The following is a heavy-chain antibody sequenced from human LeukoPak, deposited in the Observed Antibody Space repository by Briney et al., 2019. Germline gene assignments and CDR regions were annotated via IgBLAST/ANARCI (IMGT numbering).Heavy chain of an antibody. CDR1: GGSISSSNW. Sequence: PSGTLSLTCAVSGGSISSSNWWSWVRQPPGKGLEWIGEIYHSGSTNYNPSLKSRVTISVDKSKNQFSLKLSSVTAADTAVYYCARANYYDSSGYPHAAFDIWGQGTMVTVSS. CDR3: ARANYYDSSGYPHAAFDI. D-gene: IGHD3-22*01. V-gene: IGHV4-4*02. CDR2: IYHSGST. J-gene: IGHJ3*02.